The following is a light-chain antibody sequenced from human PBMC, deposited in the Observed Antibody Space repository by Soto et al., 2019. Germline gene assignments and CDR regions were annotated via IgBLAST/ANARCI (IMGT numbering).Light chain of an antibody. V-gene: IGLV2-14*01. J-gene: IGLJ1*01. CDR1: SSDVGGYTY. Sequence: QSVLTQPASVSGSPGQSITISCTGTSSDVGGYTYVSWYQHHPGKTPKLMIYEVSHRPSGVSNRFSGSKSGNTASLTISGLQAEDEADYYCTSYSSSSSLYVFGSGTKLTVL. CDR3: TSYSSSSSLYV. CDR2: EVS.